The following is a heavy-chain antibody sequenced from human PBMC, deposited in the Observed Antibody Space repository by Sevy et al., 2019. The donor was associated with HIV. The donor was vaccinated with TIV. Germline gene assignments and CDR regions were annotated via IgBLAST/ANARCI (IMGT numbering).Heavy chain of an antibody. J-gene: IGHJ6*02. CDR3: ARVLCEVAAAAIYYYYYGMDV. V-gene: IGHV3-74*01. CDR1: GFTFSSYW. D-gene: IGHD2-2*02. CDR2: INSDGSST. Sequence: GGYLRLSCAASGFTFSSYWMHWVRQAPGKGLVWVSRINSDGSSTRYADSVKGRFTISRDNAKNTLYLQMNSLRADDTAVYYCARVLCEVAAAAIYYYYYGMDVWGQGTTVTVSS.